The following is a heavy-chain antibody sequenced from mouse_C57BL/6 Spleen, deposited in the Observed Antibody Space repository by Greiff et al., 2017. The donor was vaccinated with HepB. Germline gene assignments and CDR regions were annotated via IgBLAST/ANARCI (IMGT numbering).Heavy chain of an antibody. CDR1: GYSFTGYF. Sequence: VQLKQSGPELVKPGDSVKISCKASGYSFTGYFMNWVMQSHGKSLEWIGRINPYNGDTFYNQKFKGKATLTVDKSSSTAHMELRRLTSEDSAVYYCARDYGSSDEGWFAYWGQGTLVTVSA. CDR3: ARDYGSSDEGWFAY. D-gene: IGHD1-1*01. J-gene: IGHJ3*01. V-gene: IGHV1-20*01. CDR2: INPYNGDT.